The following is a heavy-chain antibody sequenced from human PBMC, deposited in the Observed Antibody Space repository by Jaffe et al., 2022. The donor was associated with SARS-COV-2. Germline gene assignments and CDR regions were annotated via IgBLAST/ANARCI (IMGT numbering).Heavy chain of an antibody. D-gene: IGHD6-19*01. Sequence: QVQLQESGPGLVKPSQTLSLTCTVSGGSISSGSYYWSWIRQPAGKGLEWIGRIYTSGSTNYNPSLKSRVTISVDTSKNQFSLKLSSVTAADTAVYYCASTVAGNYYYYGMDVWGQGTTVTVSS. J-gene: IGHJ6*02. CDR3: ASTVAGNYYYYGMDV. V-gene: IGHV4-61*02. CDR2: IYTSGST. CDR1: GGSISSGSYY.